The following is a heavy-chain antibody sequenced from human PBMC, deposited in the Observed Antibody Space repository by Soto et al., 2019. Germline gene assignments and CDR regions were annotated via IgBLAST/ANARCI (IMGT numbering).Heavy chain of an antibody. D-gene: IGHD6-19*01. CDR2: IWYDGSNK. V-gene: IGHV3-33*01. CDR1: GFTFSSYG. Sequence: QVQLVESGGGVVQPGRSLRLSCAASGFTFSSYGMHWVRQAPGKGLEWVAVIWYDGSNKYYADSVKGRFTISRDNSKNTLYLQMNSLRAEDTAVYYCARVIVWLGQSMRGSDAFDIWGQGTMVTVSS. J-gene: IGHJ3*02. CDR3: ARVIVWLGQSMRGSDAFDI.